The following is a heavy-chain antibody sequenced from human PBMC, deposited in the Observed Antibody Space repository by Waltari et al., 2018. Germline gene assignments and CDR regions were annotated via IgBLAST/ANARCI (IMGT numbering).Heavy chain of an antibody. CDR2: IYYSGST. CDR1: GGSISSSSYY. D-gene: IGHD6-19*01. J-gene: IGHJ4*02. CDR3: ASPPLIAVAGNDY. V-gene: IGHV4-39*07. Sequence: QLQLQESGPGLVKPSETLSLTCTVSGGSISSSSYYWGGIRQPPGKWLEWIGSIYYSGSTYYNPSLKSRVTISVDTSKNQFSLKLSSVTAADTAVYYCASPPLIAVAGNDYWGQGTLVTVSS.